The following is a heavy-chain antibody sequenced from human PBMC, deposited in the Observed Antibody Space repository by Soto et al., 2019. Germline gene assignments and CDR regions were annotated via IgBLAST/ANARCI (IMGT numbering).Heavy chain of an antibody. Sequence: QVPLVQSGAEVKKPGASVKVSCKASGYTFTSYGISWVRQAPGQGLEWMGWISAYNGNTNYAQKLQGRVTMTTDTSTSTAYMELRSLRSDDTAVYYCAREDLLWDPYYYGSGSYYYGMDVWGQGTTVTVSS. D-gene: IGHD3-10*01. CDR1: GYTFTSYG. J-gene: IGHJ6*02. V-gene: IGHV1-18*01. CDR2: ISAYNGNT. CDR3: AREDLLWDPYYYGSGSYYYGMDV.